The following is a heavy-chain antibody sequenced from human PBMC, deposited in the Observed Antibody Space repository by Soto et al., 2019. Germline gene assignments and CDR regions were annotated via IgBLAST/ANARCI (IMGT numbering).Heavy chain of an antibody. D-gene: IGHD2-2*01. CDR3: ARHRTIRGYCSSTSCLNTTYYYYYGMDV. CDR1: EKRFISYG. Sequence: GVPMRSRCRCCEKRFISYGSGWVRPMPGKGLESMGIIYPGDSDTRYSPSFQGQVTISADKSISTAYLQWSSLKASDTAMYYCARHRTIRGYCSSTSCLNTTYYYYYGMDVWGQGTKVTV. J-gene: IGHJ6*02. CDR2: IYPGDSDT. V-gene: IGHV5-51*01.